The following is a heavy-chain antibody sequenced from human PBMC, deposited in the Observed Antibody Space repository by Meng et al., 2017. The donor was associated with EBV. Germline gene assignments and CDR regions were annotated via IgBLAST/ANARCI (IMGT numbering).Heavy chain of an antibody. Sequence: QVQVVEPWDDVQKPEASMKVSCKASVYTFTIYDINWVRQATGQGLEWMVWMNPNSGNTGYAQKFQGRVTMTRNTSISTAYMELSSLRSEDTAVYYCARGRGVYCSGGSCYPGWFDPWGQGTLVTVSS. CDR1: VYTFTIYD. CDR3: ARGRGVYCSGGSCYPGWFDP. J-gene: IGHJ5*02. CDR2: MNPNSGNT. V-gene: IGHV1-8*01. D-gene: IGHD2-15*01.